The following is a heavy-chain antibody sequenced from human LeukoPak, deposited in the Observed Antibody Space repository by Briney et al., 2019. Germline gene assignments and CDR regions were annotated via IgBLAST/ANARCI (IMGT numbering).Heavy chain of an antibody. CDR3: ARQNIYDIFTGDYDVFDI. CDR1: GGSISSGDYY. J-gene: IGHJ3*02. V-gene: IGHV4-30-4*01. Sequence: PSQTLSLTCTVSGGSISSGDYYWSWIRQPPGKGLEWIGYIYYSGSTYYNPSLKSRVTISVDTSKNQFSLKLSSVTAADTAVYYCARQNIYDIFTGDYDVFDIWGQGTMVTVSS. CDR2: IYYSGST. D-gene: IGHD3-9*01.